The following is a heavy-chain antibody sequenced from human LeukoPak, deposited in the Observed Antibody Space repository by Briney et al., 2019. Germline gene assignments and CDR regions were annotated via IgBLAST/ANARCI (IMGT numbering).Heavy chain of an antibody. Sequence: GASVKVSCKASGYTFTSYGISWVRQAPGQGLDWMGWISAYNGNTNYAQKLQGRVTMTTDTSTSTAYMELRSLRSDDTAVYYCARVVAYCGGDCYSEFDYWCQGTLVTVAS. CDR2: ISAYNGNT. V-gene: IGHV1-18*01. CDR1: GYTFTSYG. D-gene: IGHD2-21*02. J-gene: IGHJ4*02. CDR3: ARVVAYCGGDCYSEFDY.